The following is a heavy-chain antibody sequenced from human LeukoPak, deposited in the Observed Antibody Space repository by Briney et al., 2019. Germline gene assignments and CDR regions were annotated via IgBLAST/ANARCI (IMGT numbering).Heavy chain of an antibody. J-gene: IGHJ6*03. CDR3: AKRGGTYSYYYYMDV. V-gene: IGHV3-30*02. CDR2: IQYDENTK. Sequence: QTGGSLTLSCVASGFTFTTYAMHWVRQAPGKGLEWVAFIQYDENTKYYVDSVKGRFTISRDTSKNTLFLQMSSLRAEDTAVYYCAKRGGTYSYYYYMDVWGKGTTVTVSS. D-gene: IGHD1-26*01. CDR1: GFTFTTYA.